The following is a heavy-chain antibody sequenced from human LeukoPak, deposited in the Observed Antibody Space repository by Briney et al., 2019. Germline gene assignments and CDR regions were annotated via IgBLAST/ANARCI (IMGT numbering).Heavy chain of an antibody. Sequence: PSETLSLTCTVSGGSISSSSYYWGWIRQPPGKGLEWIGSIYYSGSTYYNPSLRSRVTISVDTSKNQFSLKLSSVTAADTAVYYCAREAYYDFWSGYFPVFSVSVNYMDVWGKGTTVTVSS. D-gene: IGHD3-3*01. V-gene: IGHV4-39*07. CDR3: AREAYYDFWSGYFPVFSVSVNYMDV. CDR1: GGSISSSSYY. J-gene: IGHJ6*03. CDR2: IYYSGST.